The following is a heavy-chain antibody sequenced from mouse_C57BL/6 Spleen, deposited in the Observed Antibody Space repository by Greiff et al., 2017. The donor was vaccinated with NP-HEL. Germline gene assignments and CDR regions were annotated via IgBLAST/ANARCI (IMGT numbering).Heavy chain of an antibody. J-gene: IGHJ2*01. CDR2: IYPGSGST. CDR3: ASKGEDGYYLDY. CDR1: GYTFTSYW. Sequence: VQLQQPGAELVKPGASVKMSCKASGYTFTSYWITWVKQRPGQGLEWIGDIYPGSGSTNYNEKFKSKATLTVDTSYSTAYMQLSSLTSEDSAVYYSASKGEDGYYLDYWGQGTTLTVSS. D-gene: IGHD2-3*01. V-gene: IGHV1-55*01.